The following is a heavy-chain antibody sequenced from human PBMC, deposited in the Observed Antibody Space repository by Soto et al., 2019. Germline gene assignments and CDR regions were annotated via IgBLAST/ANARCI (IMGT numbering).Heavy chain of an antibody. J-gene: IGHJ3*02. V-gene: IGHV3-48*01. CDR2: ISSSSTI. CDR3: ARVPGDAFEI. Sequence: PGGSLRLSCAASGFTFSSYSMNWVRQAPGRGLEWVSYISSSSTIYYADSEKGRFTISRDNAKNSLYLQMNSLRAEDTAVYYCARVPGDAFEIWGQGTMITVSS. CDR1: GFTFSSYS.